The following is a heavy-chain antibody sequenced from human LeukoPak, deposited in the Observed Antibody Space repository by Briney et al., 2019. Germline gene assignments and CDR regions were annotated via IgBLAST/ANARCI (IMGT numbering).Heavy chain of an antibody. Sequence: SQTLSLTCTVSGGSISSGSYYWTWIRQPAGKGLEWIGRIYYSGSTKYNPSLKSRVTISVDTSKNQFSLKLSPVTAADTAVYYCARNMDVWGKGTTVTVSS. J-gene: IGHJ6*04. CDR3: ARNMDV. CDR2: IYYSGST. V-gene: IGHV4-61*02. CDR1: GGSISSGSYY.